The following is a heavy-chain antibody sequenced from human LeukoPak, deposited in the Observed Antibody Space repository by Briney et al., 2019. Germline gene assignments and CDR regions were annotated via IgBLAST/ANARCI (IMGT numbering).Heavy chain of an antibody. CDR3: ARGSGSFGTWGFDY. CDR1: GFTFSSYA. CDR2: ISSNGGST. J-gene: IGHJ4*02. Sequence: GGALRVSCAASGFTFSSYAMHWVRQAPGKGLEYVSAISSNGGSTYYANSVKGRFTISRDNSKNTLYLQMGSLRAEDMAVYYCARGSGSFGTWGFDYWGQGTLVTVSS. V-gene: IGHV3-64*01. D-gene: IGHD1-26*01.